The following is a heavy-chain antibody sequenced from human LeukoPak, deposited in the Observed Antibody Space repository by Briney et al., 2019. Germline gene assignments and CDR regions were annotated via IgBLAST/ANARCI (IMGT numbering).Heavy chain of an antibody. CDR2: INPYNGNT. V-gene: IGHV1-18*01. D-gene: IGHD3-9*01. J-gene: IGHJ4*02. Sequence: ASVKVSCKASGYTFTSHGISWVRQAPGQGLEWMGWINPYNGNTNYALKLQGRVTMTRDMSTSTVYMELSSLRSEDAAVYYCARQKYDILTGYHPNFDYWGQGTLVTVSS. CDR3: ARQKYDILTGYHPNFDY. CDR1: GYTFTSHG.